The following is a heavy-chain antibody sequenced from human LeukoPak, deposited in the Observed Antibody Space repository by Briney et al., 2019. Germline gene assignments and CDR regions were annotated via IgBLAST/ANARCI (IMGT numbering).Heavy chain of an antibody. CDR3: ARDLGLRRMI. CDR1: GFTFSSYA. J-gene: IGHJ2*01. CDR2: ISGSGGST. Sequence: GGSLRLSCAASGFTFSSYAVSWVRQAPGKGLEWVSAISGSGGSTYYADSVKGRFTISRDNARNSLYLQMNSLRAEDTAVYYCARDLGLRRMIWGRGTLVIVSS. V-gene: IGHV3-23*01.